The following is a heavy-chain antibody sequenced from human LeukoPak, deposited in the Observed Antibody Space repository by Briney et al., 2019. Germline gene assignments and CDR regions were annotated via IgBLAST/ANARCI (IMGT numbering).Heavy chain of an antibody. D-gene: IGHD5-24*01. V-gene: IGHV4-61*02. J-gene: IGHJ6*02. CDR3: ARGRDGYGGYYSMDV. Sequence: SQTLSLTCTVSGGSISSGSYYWSWIRQPAGKGLEWIGRIYTSGSTNYNPSLKSRVTISVDTSKNQFSLKLSSVTAADTAVYYCARGRDGYGGYYSMDVWGQGTTVTVSS. CDR1: GGSISSGSYY. CDR2: IYTSGST.